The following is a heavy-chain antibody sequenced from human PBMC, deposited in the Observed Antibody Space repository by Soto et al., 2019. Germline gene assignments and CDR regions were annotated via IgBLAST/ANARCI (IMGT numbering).Heavy chain of an antibody. CDR1: GGSVSSGSYY. Sequence: PSETLSLTCTVSGGSVSSGSYYWSWIRQPPGKGLEWIGYMYYSGSTNYNPSLKSRVTISLDTSKNQFSLKLSSVTAADTAVYFCARKRDFWSGNDAFDIWGQGTMVTVSS. V-gene: IGHV4-61*01. D-gene: IGHD3-3*01. CDR3: ARKRDFWSGNDAFDI. CDR2: MYYSGST. J-gene: IGHJ3*02.